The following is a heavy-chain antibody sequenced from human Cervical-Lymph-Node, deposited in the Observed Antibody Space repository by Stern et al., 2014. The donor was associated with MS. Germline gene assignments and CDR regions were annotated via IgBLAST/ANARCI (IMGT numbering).Heavy chain of an antibody. V-gene: IGHV1-24*01. CDR3: ATVGPAGWFDP. D-gene: IGHD3-10*01. CDR2: FDHEDGEK. J-gene: IGHJ5*02. Sequence: QVQLVESGAEVKKPGASVKVSCKVSGNPLTKLSIHWVRQAPGKGLEWMGYFDHEDGEKMYAQNFQGRVTMTEGTLIDTSYMELSSLRSEDTAMYFCATVGPAGWFDPWGQGTLVIVSS. CDR1: GNPLTKLS.